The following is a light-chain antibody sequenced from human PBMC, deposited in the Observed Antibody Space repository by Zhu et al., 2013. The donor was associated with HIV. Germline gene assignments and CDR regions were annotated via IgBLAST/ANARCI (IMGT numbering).Light chain of an antibody. J-gene: IGKJ2*01. CDR2: GAS. V-gene: IGKV1-16*02. CDR1: QGISTY. Sequence: DIQMTQSPSSLSASVGDRVTITCRANQGISTYLAWFQQKPGKAPKSLIYGASRLQFGVPSKFSGSGSGRDFTLTISSLQSEDFATYYCQQYKTYPQTFGQGTKL. CDR3: QQYKTYPQT.